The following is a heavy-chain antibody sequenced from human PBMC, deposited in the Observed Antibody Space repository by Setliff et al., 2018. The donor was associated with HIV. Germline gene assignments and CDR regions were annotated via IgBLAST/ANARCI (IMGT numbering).Heavy chain of an antibody. CDR3: ARGFSVYSSSDPLLNWFDP. Sequence: GASVKVSCKASGYTFTSYAMHWVRQAPGQRLEWMGWINAGNGNTKYSQKFQGRVTITRDTSASTAYMELSSLRSEDTAVYYCARGFSVYSSSDPLLNWFDPWGQGTLVTSPQ. D-gene: IGHD6-6*01. V-gene: IGHV1-3*01. J-gene: IGHJ5*02. CDR1: GYTFTSYA. CDR2: INAGNGNT.